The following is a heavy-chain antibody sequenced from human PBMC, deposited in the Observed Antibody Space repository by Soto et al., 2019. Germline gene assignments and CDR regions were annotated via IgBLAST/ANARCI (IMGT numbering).Heavy chain of an antibody. Sequence: ASVKVSCKASGYTFTGYYMHWVRQAPGQGLEWMGWINPNSGGTNYAQKFQGRVTMTRDTSISTAYMELSGLRSDDTAVYYCARIPEVSSWPYYGMDVWGQGTTGTVSS. CDR3: ARIPEVSSWPYYGMDV. V-gene: IGHV1-2*02. CDR2: INPNSGGT. J-gene: IGHJ6*02. D-gene: IGHD6-13*01. CDR1: GYTFTGYY.